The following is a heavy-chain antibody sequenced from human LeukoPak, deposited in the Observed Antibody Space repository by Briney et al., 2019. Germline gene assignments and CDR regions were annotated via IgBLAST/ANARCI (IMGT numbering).Heavy chain of an antibody. V-gene: IGHV3-64*01. CDR3: ARAQRGYGYGDY. CDR2: ISSNGGST. J-gene: IGHJ4*02. Sequence: GGSLRLSCAASGFTFSSYAMHWVRQAPGKGLEYVSAISSNGGSTYYANSVKGRFTISRDNSKNTLYLQMGSLRAEDMAVYYCARAQRGYGYGDYWGQGTLVTVSS. D-gene: IGHD5-18*01. CDR1: GFTFSSYA.